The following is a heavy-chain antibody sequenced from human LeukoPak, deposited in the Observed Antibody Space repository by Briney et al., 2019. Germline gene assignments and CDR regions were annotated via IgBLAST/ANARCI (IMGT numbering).Heavy chain of an antibody. CDR1: GYTFTSYD. J-gene: IGHJ4*02. V-gene: IGHV1-8*01. CDR2: MNPNSGNT. CDR3: AAATPHSYYDYVWGSYRLDY. Sequence: ASVKVSCKASGYTFTSYDINWVRQATGQGLEWMGWMNPNSGNTGYAQKFQGRVTMTRNTSISTAYMELSSLRSDDTAVYYCAAATPHSYYDYVWGSYRLDYWGQGTLVTVSS. D-gene: IGHD3-16*02.